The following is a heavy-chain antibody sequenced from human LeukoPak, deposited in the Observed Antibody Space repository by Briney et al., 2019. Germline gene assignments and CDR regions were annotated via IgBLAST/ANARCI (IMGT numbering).Heavy chain of an antibody. Sequence: GGSLRLSCAASGFTFSSYAMSWVRQAPGKGLEWVGRIKSKTDGGTTDYAAPVKGRFTISRDDSKNTLYLQMNSLKTEDTAVYYCYGGNIFDYWGQGTLVTVSS. CDR3: YGGNIFDY. V-gene: IGHV3-15*01. CDR2: IKSKTDGGTT. J-gene: IGHJ4*02. D-gene: IGHD4-23*01. CDR1: GFTFSSYA.